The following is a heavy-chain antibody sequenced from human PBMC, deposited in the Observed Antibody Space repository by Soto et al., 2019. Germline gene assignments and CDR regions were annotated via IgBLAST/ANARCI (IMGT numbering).Heavy chain of an antibody. Sequence: QVQLRESGPGLVKPSGTLSLTCAVSGDAISSSYRWNWVRQSPGRGLEWIGEIFHIGSTNYNPSLKGRLTMSVDKTKNHFSLTLTSVTAADTAVYFCARGPIRGVQYYFDLWGPGTLVAVSS. CDR1: GDAISSSYR. CDR3: ARGPIRGVQYYFDL. CDR2: IFHIGST. V-gene: IGHV4-4*02. D-gene: IGHD3-10*01. J-gene: IGHJ4*02.